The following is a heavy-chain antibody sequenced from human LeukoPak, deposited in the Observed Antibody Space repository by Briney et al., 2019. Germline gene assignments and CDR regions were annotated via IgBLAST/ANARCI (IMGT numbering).Heavy chain of an antibody. CDR3: ARKGELERRRSWDC. Sequence: GGSLRLSCAASGFTFSNYWMSWVRQTPGKGLEWVANIKQDGRERYYVDSVKGRFTISRDNAKNSLYLQVSSLRAEDTAVYYCARKGELERRRSWDCWGQGTLVTVSS. V-gene: IGHV3-7*03. CDR1: GFTFSNYW. J-gene: IGHJ4*02. CDR2: IKQDGRER. D-gene: IGHD1-1*01.